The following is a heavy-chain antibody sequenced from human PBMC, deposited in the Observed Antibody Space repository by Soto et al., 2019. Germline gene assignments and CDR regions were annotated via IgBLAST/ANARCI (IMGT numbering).Heavy chain of an antibody. Sequence: ASVKVSCKASGYTFTSYYMHWVRQAPGQGFEWMGIINPSGGSTSYAQKFQGRVTMTRDTSTSTVYMELSSLRSEDTAVYYCASSRIAAYYYYYYGMDVWGQGTTVTVSS. D-gene: IGHD6-13*01. CDR1: GYTFTSYY. J-gene: IGHJ6*02. V-gene: IGHV1-46*01. CDR2: INPSGGST. CDR3: ASSRIAAYYYYYYGMDV.